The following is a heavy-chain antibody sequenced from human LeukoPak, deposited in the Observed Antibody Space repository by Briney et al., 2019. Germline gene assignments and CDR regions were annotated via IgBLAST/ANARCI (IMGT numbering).Heavy chain of an antibody. CDR2: ISSSSSYI. J-gene: IGHJ6*03. Sequence: GGSLRLSCTASGFTFSGYGMSWVRQAPGKGLEWVSSISSSSSYIYYADSVKGRFTISRDNAKNSLYLQMNSLRAEDTAVYYCASPYPLGRNGYYYYMDVWGKGTTVTVSS. D-gene: IGHD1-1*01. CDR3: ASPYPLGRNGYYYYMDV. V-gene: IGHV3-21*01. CDR1: GFTFSGYG.